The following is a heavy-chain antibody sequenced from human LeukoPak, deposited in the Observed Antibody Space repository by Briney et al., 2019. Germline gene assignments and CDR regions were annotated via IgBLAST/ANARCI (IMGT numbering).Heavy chain of an antibody. J-gene: IGHJ4*02. Sequence: SETLSLTCTVSGGSISSYYWSWIRQPPGKGLEWIGYIYYSGSTNYNPSLKSRVTMSVDTSKNQFSLKLSSVTAADTAVYYCATADYGGNSWYFDYWGQGTLVTVSS. V-gene: IGHV4-59*12. D-gene: IGHD4-23*01. CDR3: ATADYGGNSWYFDY. CDR2: IYYSGST. CDR1: GGSISSYY.